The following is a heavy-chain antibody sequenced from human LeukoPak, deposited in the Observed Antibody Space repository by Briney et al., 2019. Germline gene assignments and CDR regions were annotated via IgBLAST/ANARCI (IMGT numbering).Heavy chain of an antibody. CDR2: IYSGGST. CDR3: ARASRRGYGINWFDP. D-gene: IGHD5-18*01. CDR1: GSTVSSNY. J-gene: IGHJ5*02. V-gene: IGHV3-66*01. Sequence: GGSLRLSCAASGSTVSSNYMSWVRQAPGKGLEWVSVIYSGGSTYYADSVKGRFTISRDNSKNTLYLQMNSLRAEDTAVYYCARASRRGYGINWFDPWGQGTLVTVSS.